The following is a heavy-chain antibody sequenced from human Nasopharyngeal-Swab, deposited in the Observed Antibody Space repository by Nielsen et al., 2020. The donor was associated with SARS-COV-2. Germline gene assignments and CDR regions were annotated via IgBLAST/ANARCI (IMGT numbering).Heavy chain of an antibody. D-gene: IGHD2-2*01. CDR1: GGSFSGYY. Sequence: SETLSLTCAVYGGSFSGYYWSWIRQPPGKGLEWIGEINHSGSTNYNPSLKSRVTISVDTSKNQFSLKLSSVTAADTAVYYCARANVDPKYCSSTSCYVAFALWG. V-gene: IGHV4-34*01. J-gene: IGHJ3*01. CDR2: INHSGST. CDR3: ARANVDPKYCSSTSCYVAFAL.